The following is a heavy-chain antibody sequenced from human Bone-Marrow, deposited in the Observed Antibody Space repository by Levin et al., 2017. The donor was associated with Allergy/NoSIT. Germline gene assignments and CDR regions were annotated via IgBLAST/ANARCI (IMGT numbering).Heavy chain of an antibody. V-gene: IGHV3-30-3*01. Sequence: GESLKISCAASGFTFSSYAIHWVRQAPGKGLEWVTVISFDGSNKYYANSAKGRFTISRDNSKDTVYLEMNSLRAEDTAVYYCARDPDYGDYAQGGMDVWGQGTTVIVSS. CDR1: GFTFSSYA. J-gene: IGHJ6*02. CDR2: ISFDGSNK. CDR3: ARDPDYGDYAQGGMDV. D-gene: IGHD4-17*01.